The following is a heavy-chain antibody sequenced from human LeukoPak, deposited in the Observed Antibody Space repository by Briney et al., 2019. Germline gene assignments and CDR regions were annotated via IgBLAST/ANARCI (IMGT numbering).Heavy chain of an antibody. V-gene: IGHV3-21*01. CDR3: ARGRSGDNSNWFDP. Sequence: GGSLRLSCAASGFTFSSYGMNWVRQAPGKGLEWVSSISSRSNYIYYADSVKGRFTISRDNANNSLYLQMTGLRAEDTAVYYCARGRSGDNSNWFDPWGPGTLVTVSS. CDR1: GFTFSSYG. D-gene: IGHD4-23*01. CDR2: ISSRSNYI. J-gene: IGHJ5*02.